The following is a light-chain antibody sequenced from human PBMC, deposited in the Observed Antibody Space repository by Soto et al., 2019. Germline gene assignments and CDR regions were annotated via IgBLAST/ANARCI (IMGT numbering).Light chain of an antibody. J-gene: IGKJ1*01. CDR3: QHYNSYSEA. CDR2: AAS. V-gene: IGKV1-39*01. Sequence: DIQMTQSPSSLSASVGDRVTIXXRASQSISRYLNWDQQKPGKAPKVXSYAASSLQRVGPSRFSGSGSGTDFTLTIGSLQPDDFATYYCQHYNSYSEAFGQGTKVDIK. CDR1: QSISRY.